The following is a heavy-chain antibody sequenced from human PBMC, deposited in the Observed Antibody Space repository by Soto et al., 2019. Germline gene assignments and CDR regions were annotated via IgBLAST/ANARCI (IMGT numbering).Heavy chain of an antibody. CDR3: ARSRGSDHYFDY. CDR2: IRSSTIYT. D-gene: IGHD3-16*01. CDR1: GFTFRSYS. Sequence: GGSLSLSCAASGFTFRSYSMNWVRQAPGKGLEWVSSIRSSTIYTYYADSVKGRLTISRDNAKNSLFLQLNSLRAEDTALYYCARSRGSDHYFDYWGQGTLVTVSS. V-gene: IGHV3-21*01. J-gene: IGHJ4*02.